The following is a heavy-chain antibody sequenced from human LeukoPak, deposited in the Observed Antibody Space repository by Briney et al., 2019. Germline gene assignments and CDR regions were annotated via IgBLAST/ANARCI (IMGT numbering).Heavy chain of an antibody. CDR1: GYTFTDYY. V-gene: IGHV1-2*06. D-gene: IGHD2-2*01. Sequence: ASVKVPCKASGYTFTDYYIHWVRQAPGQGLEWMGRINPNSGGTNYAQKFQGRVTMTRDTSINTAYMELSRLRSDDTAVYYCARDTWGGDIVVPAAIHDPWGQGTLVTVSS. CDR3: ARDTWGGDIVVPAAIHDP. CDR2: INPNSGGT. J-gene: IGHJ5*02.